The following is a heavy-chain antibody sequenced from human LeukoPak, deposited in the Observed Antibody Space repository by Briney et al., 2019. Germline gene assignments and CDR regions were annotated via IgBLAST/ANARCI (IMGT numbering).Heavy chain of an antibody. CDR3: AREGADSSPSLDAFDI. J-gene: IGHJ3*02. CDR1: GYTFTSYG. D-gene: IGHD3-22*01. Sequence: ASVKVSCKASGYTFTSYGISWVRQAPGQGLEWMGWISAYNGNTNYAQKLQGRVTMTTDTSTSTAYMELRSLRSDDTAVYYCAREGADSSPSLDAFDIWGQGTMVTVSS. V-gene: IGHV1-18*01. CDR2: ISAYNGNT.